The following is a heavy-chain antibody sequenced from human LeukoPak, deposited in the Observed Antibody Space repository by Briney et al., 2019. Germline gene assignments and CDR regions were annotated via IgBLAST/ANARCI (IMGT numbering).Heavy chain of an antibody. V-gene: IGHV3-23*01. Sequence: PGGSLRLSCAASGFIFSSYAMSWVRQAPGKGLEWVSTISGSGGSTYYADSVRGRFTISRDNAKNTLYLQMNSLRAEDTAVYYCARDLWYDSSLDYWGQGALVTVSS. D-gene: IGHD3-22*01. J-gene: IGHJ4*02. CDR2: ISGSGGST. CDR1: GFIFSSYA. CDR3: ARDLWYDSSLDY.